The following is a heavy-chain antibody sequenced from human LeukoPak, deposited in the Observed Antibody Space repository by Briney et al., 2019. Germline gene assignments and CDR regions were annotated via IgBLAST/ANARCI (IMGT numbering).Heavy chain of an antibody. J-gene: IGHJ4*02. V-gene: IGHV3-23*01. CDR2: ISGSGGST. CDR3: AKLLGGSTVVVTAIRY. CDR1: GFTFSSYA. Sequence: GGSLRLSCAASGFTFSSYAMSWVRQAPGKGLEWVSAISGSGGSTYYADSVKGRFTISRDNSKNTLYLQMNSLRAEDTAVYYCAKLLGGSTVVVTAIRYWGQGTLVTVSS. D-gene: IGHD2-21*02.